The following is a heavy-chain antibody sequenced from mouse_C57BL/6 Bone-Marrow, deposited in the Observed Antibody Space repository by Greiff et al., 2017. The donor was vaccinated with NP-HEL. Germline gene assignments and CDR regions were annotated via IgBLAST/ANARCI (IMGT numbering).Heavy chain of an antibody. D-gene: IGHD4-1*01. Sequence: EVKLMESGGGLVQPGESLKLSCESNEYEFPSHDMSWVRKTPEKRLELVAAINSDGGSTYYPDTMERRFIISRDNTKKTLYLQMSSLRSEDTALYYGARGWDDGYFDVWGTGTTVTVSS. J-gene: IGHJ1*03. CDR3: ARGWDDGYFDV. CDR2: INSDGGST. V-gene: IGHV5-2*01. CDR1: EYEFPSHD.